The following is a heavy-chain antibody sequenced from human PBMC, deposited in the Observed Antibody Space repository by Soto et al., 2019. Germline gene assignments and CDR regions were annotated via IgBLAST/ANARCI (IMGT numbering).Heavy chain of an antibody. Sequence: ASVKVSCKTSGFSFVNYDFSWVRQAPGQGLEWMGWVSNNNGVTNFAEKFRGRVTLTTDRTTSTAYMELTGLTSDDTAIYFCARERLNTGWYGFDYWGQGTQVTVSS. J-gene: IGHJ4*02. CDR3: ARERLNTGWYGFDY. CDR1: GFSFVNYD. CDR2: VSNNNGVT. D-gene: IGHD6-19*01. V-gene: IGHV1-18*04.